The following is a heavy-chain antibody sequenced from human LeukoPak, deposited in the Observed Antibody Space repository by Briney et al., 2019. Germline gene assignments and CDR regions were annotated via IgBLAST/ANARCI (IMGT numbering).Heavy chain of an antibody. J-gene: IGHJ4*02. D-gene: IGHD3-10*01. Sequence: PGGSLRLSCAASGFTFDDYRMSWVRQAPGKGLEWVSGINWYGGSTGYADSVKGRFTISRDNAKNSLYLQVNSLRAEDTAVYYCAKDDAWLRFGEWSQGTLVTVSS. V-gene: IGHV3-20*04. CDR1: GFTFDDYR. CDR2: INWYGGST. CDR3: AKDDAWLRFGE.